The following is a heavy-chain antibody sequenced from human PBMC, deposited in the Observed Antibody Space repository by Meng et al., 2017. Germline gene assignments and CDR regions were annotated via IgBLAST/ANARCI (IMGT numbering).Heavy chain of an antibody. Sequence: EVVLVELGGDLVKPGVSLRLSCAASGFYFSSAWMSGVRQAPGKGLEWVGRIKSNTDGGTAEYAAPVTGRFTISRDDSKSTLYLQMSGLRIDDTGVYYCTWDDKAVSDYWGQGTLVTVSS. CDR2: IKSNTDGGTA. CDR1: GFYFSSAW. J-gene: IGHJ4*02. CDR3: TWDDKAVSDY. D-gene: IGHD3-9*01. V-gene: IGHV3-15*01.